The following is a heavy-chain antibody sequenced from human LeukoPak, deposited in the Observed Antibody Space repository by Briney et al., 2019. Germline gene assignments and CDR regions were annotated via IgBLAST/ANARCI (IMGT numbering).Heavy chain of an antibody. CDR1: FTFTTYS. V-gene: IGHV3-21*01. J-gene: IGHJ2*01. CDR2: ISASSNYI. Sequence: GGSLRLSCEFTFTTYSMNWVRQAPGKGLEWVSFISASSNYIYYADSVKGRFTISRDNAKNSLYLQMNSLRAEDTAVYYCARENGGPGNWYFDLWGRGTLVTVSS. D-gene: IGHD3-16*01. CDR3: ARENGGPGNWYFDL.